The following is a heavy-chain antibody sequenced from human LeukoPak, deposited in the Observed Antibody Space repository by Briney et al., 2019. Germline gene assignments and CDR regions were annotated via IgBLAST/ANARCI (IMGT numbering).Heavy chain of an antibody. J-gene: IGHJ4*02. CDR2: TSGSGNST. CDR3: AKLPYDIFVSYYFDY. V-gene: IGHV3-23*01. D-gene: IGHD3-9*01. CDR1: GFTFNTYA. Sequence: PGGSLRLSCVVSGFTFNTYAMTWVRQAPGKGLEWVSATSGSGNSTIYADSIKGRFTISRDNSKKTLYLQMNSLRAEDTAVYYCAKLPYDIFVSYYFDYWGQGTLVTVSA.